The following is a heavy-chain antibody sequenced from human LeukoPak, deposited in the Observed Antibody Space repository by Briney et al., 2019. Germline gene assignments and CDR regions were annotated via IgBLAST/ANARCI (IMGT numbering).Heavy chain of an antibody. CDR2: INHSGST. CDR1: GGSFSGYY. V-gene: IGHV4-34*01. J-gene: IGHJ4*02. D-gene: IGHD5-12*01. Sequence: SETLSLTCAVYGGSFSGYYWSWIRQPPGKGLEWIGEINHSGSTNYNPSLKSRVTTSVDTSKNQFSLKLSSVTAADTAVYYCARAYSNGDYFDYWGQGTLVTVSS. CDR3: ARAYSNGDYFDY.